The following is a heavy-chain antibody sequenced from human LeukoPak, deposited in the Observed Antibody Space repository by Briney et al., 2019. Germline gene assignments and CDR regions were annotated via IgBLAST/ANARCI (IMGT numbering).Heavy chain of an antibody. J-gene: IGHJ1*01. CDR2: ISSSSSYI. Sequence: GGSLRLSCAASEFTFSGYTMNCVRQAPGKGLQSVSSISSSSSYIYYADSVKGRFTISRDNSKSTLYLQMNSLRAEDTAVYYCAKDQGIQLWLKYFQHWGQGTLVTVSS. CDR1: EFTFSGYT. D-gene: IGHD5-18*01. V-gene: IGHV3-21*04. CDR3: AKDQGIQLWLKYFQH.